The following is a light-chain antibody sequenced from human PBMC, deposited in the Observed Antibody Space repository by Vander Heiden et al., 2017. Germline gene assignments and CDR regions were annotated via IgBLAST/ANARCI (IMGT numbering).Light chain of an antibody. CDR2: LGS. J-gene: IGKJ2*01. V-gene: IGKV2-28*01. CDR3: RQALQTPYT. CDR1: QSLRHSNGYNY. Sequence: DIVMTQSPLSLPVTPGEPASISCRSSQSLRHSNGYNYLDWYLQKPGQSPQLLIYLGSNRASGVPDRFSGSGSGTDFTLKISRVEAEDVGVYYCRQALQTPYTFGQGTKVEIK.